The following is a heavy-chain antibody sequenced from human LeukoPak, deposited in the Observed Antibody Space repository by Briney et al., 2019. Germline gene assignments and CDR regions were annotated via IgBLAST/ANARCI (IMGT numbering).Heavy chain of an antibody. CDR1: GGSISSYYW. Sequence: TLSLTCTVSGGSISSYYWSWIRQPPGKALEWLGHIYWNDNDHYSTSLKSRLTITKDTSENQVVLTMTNMDPVDTATYYCAHLTTSAYYYDYWGQGTLVTVSS. J-gene: IGHJ4*02. CDR3: AHLTTSAYYYDY. CDR2: IYWNDND. D-gene: IGHD1-1*01. V-gene: IGHV2-5*01.